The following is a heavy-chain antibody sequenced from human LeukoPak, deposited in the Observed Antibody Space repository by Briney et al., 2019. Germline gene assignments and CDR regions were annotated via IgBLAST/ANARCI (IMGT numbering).Heavy chain of an antibody. CDR3: ARAYYDFWSGPLNGAFDI. CDR1: GYSFTSYW. Sequence: GESLKISCKGSGYSFTSYWIGWVRRMPGKGLEWMGIIYPGDSDTRYSPSFQGQVTISADKSISTAYLQWSSLKASDTAMYYCARAYYDFWSGPLNGAFDIWGQGTMVTVSS. D-gene: IGHD3-3*01. J-gene: IGHJ3*02. CDR2: IYPGDSDT. V-gene: IGHV5-51*01.